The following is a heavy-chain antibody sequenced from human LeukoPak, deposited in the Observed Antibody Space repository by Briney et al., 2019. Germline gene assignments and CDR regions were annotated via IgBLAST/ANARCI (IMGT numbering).Heavy chain of an antibody. CDR3: ARKYSSGWSGAFDI. D-gene: IGHD6-19*01. CDR1: GGTFSSYT. V-gene: IGHV1-69*02. J-gene: IGHJ3*02. Sequence: SVKGSCKASGGTFSSYTISWVRQAPGQGLEWMGRIIPILGIANYAQKFQGRVTITADKSTSTAYMELSSLRSEDTAVYYCARKYSSGWSGAFDIWGQGTMVTVSS. CDR2: IIPILGIA.